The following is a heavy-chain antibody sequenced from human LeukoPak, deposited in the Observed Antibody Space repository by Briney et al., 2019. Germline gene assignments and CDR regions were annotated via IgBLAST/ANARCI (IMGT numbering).Heavy chain of an antibody. V-gene: IGHV1-2*02. D-gene: IGHD3-9*01. CDR3: ARSPHILTGENFDY. J-gene: IGHJ4*02. CDR2: INPTSGGT. CDR1: GYTFTGYY. Sequence: GASVKVSCKASGYTFTGYYLHWVRRAPAQGLDWMRWINPTSGGTNYAQKFQDRVTMTRDTSISTAYMELSRLRSDDTAVYYCARSPHILTGENFDYWGQGTLVTVSS.